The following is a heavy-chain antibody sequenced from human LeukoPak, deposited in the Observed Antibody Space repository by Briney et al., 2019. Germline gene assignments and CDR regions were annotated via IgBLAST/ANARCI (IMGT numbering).Heavy chain of an antibody. J-gene: IGHJ4*02. Sequence: GGSLRLSCAASGFTFSSYAMNWVRQAPGKGLEWVSDISGSGGSTYYADSVKGRFTISRDNSKNTLYLQMNSLRAEDTAVYYCAKDRSCTNNICHGDFDYWGQGTLVTVSS. V-gene: IGHV3-23*01. CDR2: ISGSGGST. CDR3: AKDRSCTNNICHGDFDY. CDR1: GFTFSSYA. D-gene: IGHD2-8*01.